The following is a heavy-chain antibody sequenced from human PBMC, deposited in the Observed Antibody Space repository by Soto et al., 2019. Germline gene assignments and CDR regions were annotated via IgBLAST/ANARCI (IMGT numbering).Heavy chain of an antibody. J-gene: IGHJ5*02. V-gene: IGHV1-8*02. D-gene: IGHD3-3*01. CDR1: GYTFTGYY. CDR3: ATSKARSTIFGVVIPPYNWFDP. Sequence: ASVKVSCKASGYTFTGYYMHWVRQAPGQGLEWMGWINPNSGNTGYAQKFQGRVTMTRNTSISTAYMELSSLRSEDTAVYYCATSKARSTIFGVVIPPYNWFDPWGQGTLVTVSS. CDR2: INPNSGNT.